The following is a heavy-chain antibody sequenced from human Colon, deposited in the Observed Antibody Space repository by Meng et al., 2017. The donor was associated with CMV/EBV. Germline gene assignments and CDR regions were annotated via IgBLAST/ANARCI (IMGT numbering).Heavy chain of an antibody. CDR2: IYYSGST. CDR3: ARDPYNFWSGAPF. D-gene: IGHD3-3*01. CDR1: GDSISSSSFY. Sequence: SETLSLTCTVSGDSISSSSFYWGWFCQPPGKGLEWIGYIYYSGSTYYNPSLKSRLTISLDTSKNQLSLDLTSVTAADTAMYYCARDPYNFWSGAPFWGQGTLVTVSS. J-gene: IGHJ4*02. V-gene: IGHV4-39*07.